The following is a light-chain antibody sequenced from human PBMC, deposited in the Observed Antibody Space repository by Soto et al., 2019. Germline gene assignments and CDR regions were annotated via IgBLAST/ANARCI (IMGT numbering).Light chain of an antibody. J-gene: IGLJ2*01. Sequence: QSVLTQPTSASGTPGQRVTISCSGSSSNIGSNTVNWYQQLPGTAPKLLIYSTNQRPSGVPYRFSGSKSVTSASLAISGLQSEDDADYYCAAWDDSLHGFVVFGGGTKLTVL. CDR3: AAWDDSLHGFVV. V-gene: IGLV1-44*01. CDR2: STN. CDR1: SSNIGSNT.